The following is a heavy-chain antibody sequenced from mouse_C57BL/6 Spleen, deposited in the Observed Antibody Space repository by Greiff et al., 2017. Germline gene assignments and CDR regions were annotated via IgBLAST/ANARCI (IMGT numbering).Heavy chain of an antibody. Sequence: QVQLKESDAELVKPGASVKISCKVSGYTFTDHTIHWMKQRPEQGLEWIGYIYPRDGSTKYNEKFKGKATLTADKSSSTAYMQLNSLTSEDSAVYFCARNGLDYYGSSSWFAYWGQGTLVTVSA. V-gene: IGHV1-78*01. J-gene: IGHJ3*01. D-gene: IGHD1-1*01. CDR2: IYPRDGST. CDR1: GYTFTDHT. CDR3: ARNGLDYYGSSSWFAY.